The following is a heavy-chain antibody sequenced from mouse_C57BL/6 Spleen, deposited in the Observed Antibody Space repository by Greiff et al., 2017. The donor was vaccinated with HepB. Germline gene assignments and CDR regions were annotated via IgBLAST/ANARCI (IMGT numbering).Heavy chain of an antibody. CDR2: IHPNSGST. V-gene: IGHV1-64*01. J-gene: IGHJ2*01. CDR3: ARRGDYYGSSLGYFDY. CDR1: GYTFTSYW. Sequence: QVQLQQPGAELVKPGASVKLSCKASGYTFTSYWMHWVKQRPGQGLEWIGMIHPNSGSTNYNEKFKSKATLTVDKSSSTAYMQLSSLTSEDSAVYYCARRGDYYGSSLGYFDYWGQGTTLTVSS. D-gene: IGHD1-1*01.